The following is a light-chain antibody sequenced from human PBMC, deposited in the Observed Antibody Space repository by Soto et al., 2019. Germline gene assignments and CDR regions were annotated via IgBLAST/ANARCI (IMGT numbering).Light chain of an antibody. CDR3: QQYGSSPHT. CDR1: QSVSSSY. J-gene: IGKJ2*01. CDR2: GAS. V-gene: IGKV3-20*01. Sequence: EIVLTQSPGTLSLSPGERATLSCRASQSVSSSYLAWYQHKPGQAPRLLIYGASSRATGIPDRFSGSGSGTDFTLAISRLETEDFAVYYCQQYGSSPHTFGQGTKLESK.